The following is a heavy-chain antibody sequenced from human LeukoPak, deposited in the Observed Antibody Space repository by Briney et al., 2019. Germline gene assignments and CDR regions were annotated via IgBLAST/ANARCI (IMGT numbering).Heavy chain of an antibody. CDR2: IPYDGSNK. J-gene: IGHJ4*02. Sequence: GGSLRLSCAASGFTFSSYAMHWVRQAPGKGLEWVAVIPYDGSNKYYADSVKGRFTISRDNSKNTLYLQMNSLRAEDTAVYYCARDPGEMATTYYFDYWGQGTLVTVSS. V-gene: IGHV3-30-3*01. D-gene: IGHD5-24*01. CDR3: ARDPGEMATTYYFDY. CDR1: GFTFSSYA.